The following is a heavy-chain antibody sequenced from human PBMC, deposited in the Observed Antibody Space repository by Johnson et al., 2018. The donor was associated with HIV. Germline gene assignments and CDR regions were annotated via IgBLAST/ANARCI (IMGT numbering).Heavy chain of an antibody. J-gene: IGHJ3*02. CDR1: GFTFSSYA. CDR2: ISSTGGST. CDR3: AKDGGDGYNYRAFDI. D-gene: IGHD5-24*01. Sequence: VQLVESGGGVVQPGRSLRLSCAASGFTFSSYAMHWVRQAPGKGLEWVSAISSTGGSTYYANSVKGRFTISRDNSKNTLYLQMGSLRAEDMAVYYCAKDGGDGYNYRAFDIWGQGTMVTVSS. V-gene: IGHV3-64*01.